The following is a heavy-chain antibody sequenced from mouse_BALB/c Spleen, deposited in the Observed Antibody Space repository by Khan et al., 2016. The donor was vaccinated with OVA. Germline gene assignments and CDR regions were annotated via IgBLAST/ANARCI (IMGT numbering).Heavy chain of an antibody. CDR3: AREASSWDFSFPY. J-gene: IGHJ3*01. V-gene: IGHV1S136*01. CDR1: GYTFTNYV. CDR2: INPYNAGT. D-gene: IGHD4-1*01. Sequence: EVQLQESGPELVEPGASVKMSCKASGYTFTNYVMHWVKQKPGQGLEWIGYINPYNAGTRYNEKFKGKATLTSDISSTTAYMELSSPTSEDSAVSYCAREASSWDFSFPYWGQGTLVTVST.